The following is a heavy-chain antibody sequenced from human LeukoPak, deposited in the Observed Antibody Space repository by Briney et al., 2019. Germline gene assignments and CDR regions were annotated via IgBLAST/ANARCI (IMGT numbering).Heavy chain of an antibody. D-gene: IGHD3-22*01. CDR1: GFTFSSYA. V-gene: IGHV3-30*04. Sequence: GGSLRLSCAASGFTFSSYAMHWVRQAPGKGLEWVAVISYDGSNKYYADSVKGRFTISRDNSKNTLYLQMNSLRAEDTAVYYCAREIYYYDSSGYYYGAFDYWGQGTLVTVSS. J-gene: IGHJ4*02. CDR3: AREIYYYDSSGYYYGAFDY. CDR2: ISYDGSNK.